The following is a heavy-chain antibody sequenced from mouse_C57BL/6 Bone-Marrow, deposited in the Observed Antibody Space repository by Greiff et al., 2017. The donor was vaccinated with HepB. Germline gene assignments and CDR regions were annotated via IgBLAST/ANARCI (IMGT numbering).Heavy chain of an antibody. V-gene: IGHV10-1*01. CDR1: GFSFNTYA. CDR2: IRSKSNNYAT. D-gene: IGHD2-4*01. Sequence: EVQRVESGGGLVQPKGSLKLSCAASGFSFNTYAMNWVRQAPGRGLEWVARIRSKSNNYATYYADSVKDRFTISRDDSESMLYLQMNNLKTEDTAMYYCVRDYVSWFAYWGQGTLVTVSA. J-gene: IGHJ3*01. CDR3: VRDYVSWFAY.